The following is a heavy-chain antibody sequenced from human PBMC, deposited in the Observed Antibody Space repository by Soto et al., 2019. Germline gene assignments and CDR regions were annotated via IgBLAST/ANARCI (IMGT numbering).Heavy chain of an antibody. CDR2: ISGSGGST. D-gene: IGHD3-16*01. CDR1: GFTFSSYA. J-gene: IGHJ4*02. V-gene: IGHV3-23*01. CDR3: AKRGSWLYQPLRR. Sequence: PGGSLRLSCGAAGFTFSSYAMSWVRQNPGKGLEWVSAISGSGGSTYYADSVKGRFTISRDNSKNTLYLQMNSLRAEDTAVYYCAKRGSWLYQPLRRWGQGTLVTVSS.